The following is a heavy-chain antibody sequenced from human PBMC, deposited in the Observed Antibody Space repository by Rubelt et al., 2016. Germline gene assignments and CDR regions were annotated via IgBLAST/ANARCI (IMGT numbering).Heavy chain of an antibody. CDR2: NVYSGDYQ. V-gene: IGHV3-21*01. Sequence: VQLVESGGGVVQPGRSLRLSCAASGFTFTTSGMTWIRQAPGKGLEWVSTNVYSGDYQYYADSVKGRFTVSRDNAMNSLYLQMNSLRVDDTAMYLCARDGSEWSRDYWGQGTLVTVSS. CDR1: GFTFTTSG. D-gene: IGHD3-3*01. J-gene: IGHJ4*02. CDR3: ARDGSEWSRDY.